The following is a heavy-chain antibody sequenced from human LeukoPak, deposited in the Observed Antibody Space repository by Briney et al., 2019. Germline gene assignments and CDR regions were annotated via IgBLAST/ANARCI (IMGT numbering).Heavy chain of an antibody. V-gene: IGHV3-30*04. CDR2: ISYDGSNK. J-gene: IGHJ6*04. CDR3: AELGITMIGGV. CDR1: GFTFSSYA. Sequence: GGSLRLSCAASGFTFSSYAMHWVRQAPGKVLEWVAVISYDGSNKYYADSVKGRFTISRDNAKNSLYLQMNSLRAEDTAVYYCAELGITMIGGVWGKGTTVTISS. D-gene: IGHD3-10*02.